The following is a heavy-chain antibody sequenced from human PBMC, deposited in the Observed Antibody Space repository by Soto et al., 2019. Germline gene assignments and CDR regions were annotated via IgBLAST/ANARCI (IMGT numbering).Heavy chain of an antibody. CDR3: PRSEEDAGYYYCGMDV. V-gene: IGHV6-1*01. CDR1: GDTVSSNSVA. J-gene: IGHJ6*02. Sequence: SQTLSLTCVGSGDTVSSNSVAWNWVRQSPSRGLEWLGRTYYRSRWYSDYAVSVRSRIDINADTSKNQVSLQLNSVTPEDTAVYYCPRSEEDAGYYYCGMDVWGQGTKVTVSS. CDR2: TYYRSRWYS. D-gene: IGHD2-15*01.